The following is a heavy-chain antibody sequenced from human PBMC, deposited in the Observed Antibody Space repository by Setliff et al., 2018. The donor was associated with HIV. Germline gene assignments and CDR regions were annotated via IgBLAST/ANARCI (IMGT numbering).Heavy chain of an antibody. D-gene: IGHD2-21*02. CDR2: INHGGST. Sequence: ETLSLTCTVSGDYISSGGYYWSWIRQPPGKGLEWIGEINHGGSTDYNPSLKSRVAISVDTSKMQFSLKLRSVTAADTAMYYCARLLQGGNYAFDIWGQGTMVTVSS. CDR1: GDYISSGGYY. J-gene: IGHJ3*02. CDR3: ARLLQGGNYAFDI. V-gene: IGHV4-39*07.